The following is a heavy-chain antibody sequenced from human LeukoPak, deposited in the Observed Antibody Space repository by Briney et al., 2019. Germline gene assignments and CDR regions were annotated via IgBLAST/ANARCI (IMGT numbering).Heavy chain of an antibody. D-gene: IGHD5-12*01. Sequence: GGSLRLSCAGSGFIFNNYAMRWVRQPPGKGLEWVSGISWNSGSIDYADSVKGRFTISRDNSKNTLYLQMNNLRAEDTAVYYCAKDREYSAYDSDYWGQGTLVTVSS. J-gene: IGHJ4*02. CDR2: ISWNSGSI. V-gene: IGHV3-9*01. CDR1: GFIFNNYA. CDR3: AKDREYSAYDSDY.